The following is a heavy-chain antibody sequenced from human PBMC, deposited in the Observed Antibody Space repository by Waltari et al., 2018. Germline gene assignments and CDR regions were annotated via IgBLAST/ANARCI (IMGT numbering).Heavy chain of an antibody. CDR1: SSA. Sequence: QVQVVQSGAEVETPGASVKVSCTTSSSALSWVRQAPGQGLEWMGWISVHSGATNYAQNFRDRVIMTADTSTRTAYLEVRNLRSDDTAVYYCARDSNHWDPRYMDVWGKGTTVTVSS. CDR2: ISVHSGAT. V-gene: IGHV1-18*01. CDR3: ARDSNHWDPRYMDV. J-gene: IGHJ6*03. D-gene: IGHD1-26*01.